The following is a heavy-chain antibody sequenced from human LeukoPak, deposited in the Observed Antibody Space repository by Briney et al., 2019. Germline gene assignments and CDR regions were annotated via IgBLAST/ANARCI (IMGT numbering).Heavy chain of an antibody. D-gene: IGHD5-18*01. CDR2: INPSGTGT. CDR1: GYTFTGHY. V-gene: IGHV1-46*01. CDR3: ATTAMVLNPEYFQH. Sequence: ASVKVSCKASGYTFTGHYIHWVRQAPGQGLEWMGLINPSGTGTLYTQKFQGRVTMTRDTSTSTVYMELSSLRSEDTAVYYCATTAMVLNPEYFQHWGQGTLVTVSS. J-gene: IGHJ1*01.